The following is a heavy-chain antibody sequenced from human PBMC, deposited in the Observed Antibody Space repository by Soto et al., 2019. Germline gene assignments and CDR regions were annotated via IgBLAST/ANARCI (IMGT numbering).Heavy chain of an antibody. V-gene: IGHV3-30-3*01. CDR3: ARDRVVLVPAAMDYYYYGMDV. J-gene: IGHJ6*02. D-gene: IGHD2-2*01. CDR1: GFTFSSYS. Sequence: GGFLRLSCAASGFTFSSYSMHWVRQAPGKGLEWVAVISYDGSNKYYADSVKGRFTISRDNSKNTLYLQMNSLRAEDTAVYYCARDRVVLVPAAMDYYYYGMDVWGQGTTVTVSS. CDR2: ISYDGSNK.